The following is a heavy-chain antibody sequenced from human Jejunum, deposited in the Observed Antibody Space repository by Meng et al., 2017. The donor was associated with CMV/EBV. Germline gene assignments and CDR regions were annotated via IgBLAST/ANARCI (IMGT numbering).Heavy chain of an antibody. V-gene: IGHV5-51*01. CDR3: ARQYYDFWSGSYTGELYFDY. CDR1: FRNNW. CDR2: IYTGDSDT. D-gene: IGHD3-3*01. Sequence: FRNNWIGWVRKMPGKGLEWMGIIYTGDSDTKYSPSFQGQVTISADESINTTYLQWSSLKASDTAMYYCARQYYDFWSGSYTGELYFDYWGQGTLVTVSS. J-gene: IGHJ4*02.